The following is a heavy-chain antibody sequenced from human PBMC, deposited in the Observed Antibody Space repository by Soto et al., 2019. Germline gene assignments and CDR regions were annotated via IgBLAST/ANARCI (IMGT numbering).Heavy chain of an antibody. D-gene: IGHD2-15*01. J-gene: IGHJ3*02. V-gene: IGHV3-30-3*01. CDR2: ISYDGSNK. CDR3: ARDIVSAFDI. Sequence: GGSLRLSCAASGFTFSSYAMHWVRQAPGKGLEWVAVISYDGSNKYYADSVKGRFTISRDNSKNTLYLQMNSLRAEDTAVYYCARDIVSAFDIWGQGTMVTVSS. CDR1: GFTFSSYA.